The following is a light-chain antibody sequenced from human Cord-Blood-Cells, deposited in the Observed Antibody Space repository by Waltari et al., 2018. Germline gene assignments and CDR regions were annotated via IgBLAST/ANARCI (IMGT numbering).Light chain of an antibody. CDR1: QGISSY. Sequence: AIRMTQSPSSFSASTGDRVTITCRASQGISSYLAWYQQKPGKAPKLRIYAASTLQSGVPSRFSGSGSGTDFSLTISCLQSEDFATYYCQQYYSYPITFGQGTRLEIK. CDR2: AAS. CDR3: QQYYSYPIT. J-gene: IGKJ5*01. V-gene: IGKV1-8*01.